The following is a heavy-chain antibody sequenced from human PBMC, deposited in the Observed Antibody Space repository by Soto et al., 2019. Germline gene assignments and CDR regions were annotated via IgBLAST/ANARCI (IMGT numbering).Heavy chain of an antibody. J-gene: IGHJ4*01. CDR2: INPDGSAT. CDR3: VRNGIPAANDY. V-gene: IGHV3-74*01. CDR1: GFTFSSYW. D-gene: IGHD6-13*01. Sequence: GGSLRLSCAASGFTFSSYWMHWVRQAPGKGLVWVSRINPDGSATNYADSVKGRFTISRDNAKNTLYLQMNSLRAEDTAVFYCVRNGIPAANDYWGQGTLVTVSS.